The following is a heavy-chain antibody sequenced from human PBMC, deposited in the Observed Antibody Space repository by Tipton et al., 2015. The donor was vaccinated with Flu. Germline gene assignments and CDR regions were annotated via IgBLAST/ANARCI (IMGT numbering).Heavy chain of an antibody. CDR2: ISRSSNLV. V-gene: IGHV3-48*02. CDR1: GFTLSSYS. J-gene: IGHJ6*02. D-gene: IGHD3-10*01. Sequence: SLRLSCAASGFTLSSYSMNWVRQAPGKGLEWICYISRSSNLVYYADSVKGRFIISRDNAKESLYLQMNSLRDEDTAVYYCAKEPKSINAMDVWGQGTTVTVSS. CDR3: AKEPKSINAMDV.